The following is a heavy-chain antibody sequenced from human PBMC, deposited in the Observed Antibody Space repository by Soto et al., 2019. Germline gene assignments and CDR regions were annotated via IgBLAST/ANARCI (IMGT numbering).Heavy chain of an antibody. V-gene: IGHV1-18*01. CDR2: ISVYNGNT. CDR1: GYTFTSYG. J-gene: IGHJ6*02. CDR3: ARDPYYYDAYGVDV. Sequence: GASVKVSCKASGYTFTSYGISWVRQAPGQGLEWMGWISVYNGNTNYAQKLRGRVTMTTDTSTSTAYMELRSLRSDDTAVYYCARDPYYYDAYGVDVWGQGTTVTVS.